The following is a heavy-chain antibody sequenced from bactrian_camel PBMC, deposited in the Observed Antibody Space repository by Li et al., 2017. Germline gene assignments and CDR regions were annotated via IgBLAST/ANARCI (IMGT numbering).Heavy chain of an antibody. CDR1: GYTYSSYC. J-gene: IGHJ6*01. V-gene: IGHV3S53*01. CDR2: TGTDKI. D-gene: IGHD1*01. Sequence: VQLVESGGGSVQAGGSLRLSCAASGYTYSSYCMGWFRQAPGKEREGVAATGTDKIAYNDLVRDRFTISQDIARSTVYLEIHSLKPEDTAMYYCAADGGDSRLSCWHAGFFGYWGQGTQVTVS. CDR3: AADGGDSRLSCWHAGFFGY.